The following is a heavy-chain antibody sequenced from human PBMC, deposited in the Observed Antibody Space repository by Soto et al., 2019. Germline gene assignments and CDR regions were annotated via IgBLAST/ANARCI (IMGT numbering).Heavy chain of an antibody. CDR1: GGSISSNY. Sequence: PSETLSLTCTVSGGSISSNYWSWIRQPPGKGLEWIGYIYYSESTNYNPSIKSRVTLSEDTSKNQFSLKLSFVTAADTAVYYCARFSIFGVAPGFDPWGQGTLVTVSS. V-gene: IGHV4-59*01. D-gene: IGHD3-3*01. CDR2: IYYSEST. CDR3: ARFSIFGVAPGFDP. J-gene: IGHJ5*02.